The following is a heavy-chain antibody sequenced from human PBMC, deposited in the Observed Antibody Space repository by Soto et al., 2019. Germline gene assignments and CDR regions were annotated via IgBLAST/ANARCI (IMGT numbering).Heavy chain of an antibody. J-gene: IGHJ4*02. Sequence: QVQLVQSGAEVKKPGSSVKVSCKASGGTFSSYAISWVRQAPGQGLEWMGGIIPIFGTANYAQKFQGRVTITAXXSXSXXYMELSSLISEDTAVYYCASPYVDTAMVTRLGFDYWGQGTLVTVSS. V-gene: IGHV1-69*12. CDR2: IIPIFGTA. D-gene: IGHD5-18*01. CDR1: GGTFSSYA. CDR3: ASPYVDTAMVTRLGFDY.